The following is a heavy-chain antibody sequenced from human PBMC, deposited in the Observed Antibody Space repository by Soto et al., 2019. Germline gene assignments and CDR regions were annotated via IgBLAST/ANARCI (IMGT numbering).Heavy chain of an antibody. V-gene: IGHV4-39*07. CDR3: ARESYYDFWSGYYERYNWFDP. D-gene: IGHD3-3*01. CDR2: IYYSGST. CDR1: GGSISSSSFH. J-gene: IGHJ5*02. Sequence: SETLSLTCTVSGGSISSSSFHWGWIRQPPGKGLEWIGSIYYSGSTYYSPSLKSRVTISVDTSKNQFSLKLSSVTAADTAVYYCARESYYDFWSGYYERYNWFDPWGQGTLVTVSS.